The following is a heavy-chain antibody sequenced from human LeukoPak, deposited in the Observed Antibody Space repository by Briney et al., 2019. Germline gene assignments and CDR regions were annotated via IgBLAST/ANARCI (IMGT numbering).Heavy chain of an antibody. V-gene: IGHV1-2*02. CDR1: GYTFTGYY. J-gene: IGHJ4*02. CDR2: INPNSGGT. Sequence: ASVKVSCKASGYTFTGYYMHWVRQAPGQGLEWMGWINPNSGGTNYAQKFQGRVTMTRDTSISTAYMELSRLRSDDTAVYYCARAFLAPNRLYYFDYWGQGTLVTVSS. CDR3: ARAFLAPNRLYYFDY.